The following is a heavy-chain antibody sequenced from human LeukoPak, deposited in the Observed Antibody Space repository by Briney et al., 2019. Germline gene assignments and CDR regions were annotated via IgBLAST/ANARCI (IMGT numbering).Heavy chain of an antibody. V-gene: IGHV4-59*01. J-gene: IGHJ5*02. D-gene: IGHD6-13*01. CDR1: GGSISTYF. Sequence: PSETLSLTCTVSGGSISTYFWNWIRQPPGNGLEWIGYVYYNGNTNYNPSLKSRLTISVDTSKNQFSLKLTSVTAADTAVYYCVRDRAAAGGWLDPWGQGALVTVSS. CDR3: VRDRAAAGGWLDP. CDR2: VYYNGNT.